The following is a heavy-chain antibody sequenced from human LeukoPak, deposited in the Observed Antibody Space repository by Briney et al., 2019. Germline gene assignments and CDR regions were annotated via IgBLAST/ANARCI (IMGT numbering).Heavy chain of an antibody. CDR3: ARGRSGDSSSWYYYYYGMDV. Sequence: ASVKVSCKASGYTFTSYDINWVRQATGQGLEWTGRMNPNSGNTGYAQKFQGRVTMARNTSISTAYVELSSLRSEDTAVYYCARGRSGDSSSWYYYYYGMDVWGQGTTVTVSS. D-gene: IGHD6-13*01. CDR2: MNPNSGNT. J-gene: IGHJ6*02. V-gene: IGHV1-8*01. CDR1: GYTFTSYD.